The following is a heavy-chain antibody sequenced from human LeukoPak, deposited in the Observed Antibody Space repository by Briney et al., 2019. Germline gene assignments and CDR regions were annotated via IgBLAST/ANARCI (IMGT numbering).Heavy chain of an antibody. V-gene: IGHV4-34*01. Sequence: RPSETLSLTCAVYGGSVSGYYWSWIRQPPGKGLEWIGEINHSGSTNYNPSLKSRVTISVDTSKNQFSLKLSSVTAADTAVYYCARTPQWLLLRDDAFDIWGQGTMVTVSS. CDR1: GGSVSGYY. J-gene: IGHJ3*02. CDR2: INHSGST. CDR3: ARTPQWLLLRDDAFDI. D-gene: IGHD3-22*01.